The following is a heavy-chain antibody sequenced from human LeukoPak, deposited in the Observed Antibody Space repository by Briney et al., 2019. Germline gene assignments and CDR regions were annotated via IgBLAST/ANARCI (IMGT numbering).Heavy chain of an antibody. V-gene: IGHV1-2*02. J-gene: IGHJ5*02. CDR1: GYTFTGYY. D-gene: IGHD5-18*01. CDR3: ARGGYSYGPDVNNWFDP. CDR2: INPNSGGT. Sequence: ASVKVSCKASGYTFTGYYMHWVRQAPGQGLEWMGWINPNSGGTNYAQKFQGRVTMTRDTSISTAYMELSRLRSDDTAAYYCARGGYSYGPDVNNWFDPWGQGTLVTVSS.